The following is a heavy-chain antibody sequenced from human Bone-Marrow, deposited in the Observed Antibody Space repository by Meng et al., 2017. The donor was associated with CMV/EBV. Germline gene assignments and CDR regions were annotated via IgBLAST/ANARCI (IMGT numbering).Heavy chain of an antibody. CDR3: AREGRDSSMTTMYFDY. J-gene: IGHJ4*02. V-gene: IGHV3-11*04. Sequence: GESLKISCAASGFTFSDYYMSWIRQAPGKGLEWVSYISSSGSTIYYADSVKGRFTISRDNAKNSLYLQMNSLRAEDTAVYYCAREGRDSSMTTMYFDYWGQGTLVTVSS. CDR2: ISSSGSTI. D-gene: IGHD2-21*02. CDR1: GFTFSDYY.